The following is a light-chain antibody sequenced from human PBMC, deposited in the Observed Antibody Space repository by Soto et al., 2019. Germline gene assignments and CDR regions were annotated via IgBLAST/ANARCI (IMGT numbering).Light chain of an antibody. Sequence: EIVLTQSPATLSLSPGERATLSCRASQSVSSYLAWYQQKPGQAPRLLIYEASNRATGIPARFSGSGSGTDFTLTISSLKPEDFAVYYCQQRSNWGWTFGQGTKVEIK. J-gene: IGKJ1*01. CDR1: QSVSSY. V-gene: IGKV3-11*01. CDR2: EAS. CDR3: QQRSNWGWT.